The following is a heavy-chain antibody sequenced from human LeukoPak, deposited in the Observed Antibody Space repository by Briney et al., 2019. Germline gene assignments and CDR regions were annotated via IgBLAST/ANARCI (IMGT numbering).Heavy chain of an antibody. D-gene: IGHD2-8*02. V-gene: IGHV3-73*01. Sequence: GGSLRLSCAASGFTFSGSAMHWVRQASGKGLEWVGRIRSKPNNYATTYSASVKGRFTISRDDSKNTAYLQMNGLKTEDTAVYFCTTGVITGHDYWGQGTLVTVSS. CDR2: IRSKPNNYAT. J-gene: IGHJ4*02. CDR3: TTGVITGHDY. CDR1: GFTFSGSA.